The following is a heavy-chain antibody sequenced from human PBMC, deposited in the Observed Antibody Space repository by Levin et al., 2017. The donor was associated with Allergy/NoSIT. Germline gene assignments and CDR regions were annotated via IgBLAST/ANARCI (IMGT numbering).Heavy chain of an antibody. J-gene: IGHJ4*02. V-gene: IGHV4-61*02. D-gene: IGHD3-10*02. Sequence: SETLSLTCTVSGDSISSGTDYWTWIRQPAGKGLEWIGRVFTRGSTNYNPSPKSRLTISIDTSKNQFSLNLSSVTAADTAVYYCARGPYFVRGVYFDSWGPGALVTVSS. CDR3: ARGPYFVRGVYFDS. CDR2: VFTRGST. CDR1: GDSISSGTDY.